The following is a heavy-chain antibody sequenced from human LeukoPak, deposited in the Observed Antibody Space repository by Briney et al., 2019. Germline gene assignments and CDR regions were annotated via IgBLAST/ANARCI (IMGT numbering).Heavy chain of an antibody. V-gene: IGHV1-46*01. Sequence: ASVTVSCKASGYTFTNYNMHWVRQAPGQGLEWMGIINPSGGSTSYAQKFQGRVTMTRDTSTSTVYMELSSLRSEDTAVYYCARDPYSRGKANYFDYWGQGTLVTVSS. CDR3: ARDPYSRGKANYFDY. CDR2: INPSGGST. J-gene: IGHJ4*02. D-gene: IGHD3-22*01. CDR1: GYTFTNYN.